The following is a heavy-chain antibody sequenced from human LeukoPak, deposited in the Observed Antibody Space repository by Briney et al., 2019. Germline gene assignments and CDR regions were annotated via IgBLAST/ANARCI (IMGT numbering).Heavy chain of an antibody. CDR1: GGTFSSYA. V-gene: IGHV1-69*04. J-gene: IGHJ3*02. Sequence: SVKVSCKASGGTFSSYAISWVRQAPGQGLEWMGRIIPILGIGNYAQKFQGRVTITADKSTSTAYMELSSLRSEDTAVYYCAKHREWELTQRARDVFDIWGQGTMVTVSS. CDR2: IIPILGIG. D-gene: IGHD1-26*01. CDR3: AKHREWELTQRARDVFDI.